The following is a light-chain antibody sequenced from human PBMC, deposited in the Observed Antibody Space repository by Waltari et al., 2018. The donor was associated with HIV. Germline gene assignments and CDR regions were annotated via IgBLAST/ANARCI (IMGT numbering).Light chain of an antibody. J-gene: IGLJ3*02. V-gene: IGLV4-69*01. CDR1: GGLSSYA. CDR2: LKSDGSH. Sequence: QLVLTQSPSASAFLGASVKITCTLNGGLSSYAIAWHQHQPEKGPRYLMKLKSDGSHNREVDIPDRFSASNSGADHHLTISILQSEDEGYYYCQTWDTGPVFGGGTKLTVL. CDR3: QTWDTGPV.